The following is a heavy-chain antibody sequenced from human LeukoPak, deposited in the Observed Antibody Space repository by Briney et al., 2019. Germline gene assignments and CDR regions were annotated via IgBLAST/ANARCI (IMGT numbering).Heavy chain of an antibody. CDR2: IRSKANSYAT. CDR1: GFIFSGSA. Sequence: GGSLRLSCAASGFIFSGSAMHWVRQAPGKGLEWVGRIRSKANSYATAYAESVKGRFTISRDDSKNTAYLQMNSLKTEDTAVYYCTRPPEYFGMDVWGLGTTVTVSS. CDR3: TRPPEYFGMDV. J-gene: IGHJ6*02. V-gene: IGHV3-73*01. D-gene: IGHD6-6*01.